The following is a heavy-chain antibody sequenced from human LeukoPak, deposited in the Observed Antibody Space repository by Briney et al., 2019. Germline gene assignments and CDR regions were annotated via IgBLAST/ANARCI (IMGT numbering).Heavy chain of an antibody. D-gene: IGHD6-19*01. CDR3: TRGRAGYHFDY. V-gene: IGHV3-74*01. Sequence: GGSLRLSCAASGFNFNDYWMHWVRQAPGKGLVWVSRIDSVGSSSVRADSVKGRFTISRDNAKSTLYLHLSSLRADDTAMYYCTRGRAGYHFDYWGQGTLVTVSS. CDR1: GFNFNDYW. CDR2: IDSVGSSS. J-gene: IGHJ4*02.